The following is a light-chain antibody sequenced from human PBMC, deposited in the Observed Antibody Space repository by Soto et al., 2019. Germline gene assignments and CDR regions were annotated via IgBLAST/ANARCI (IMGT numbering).Light chain of an antibody. J-gene: IGLJ2*01. CDR2: DGS. Sequence: SYELAQPPSVSVAPGQTARITCGGNNIGSKSVHWYQQKPGQAPVLVVYDGSDRPSGIPERFSGSNSGNTATLTISRVEAGDEADYYCQVWDSSSDHHVVFGGGTKVTVL. CDR3: QVWDSSSDHHVV. CDR1: NIGSKS. V-gene: IGLV3-21*02.